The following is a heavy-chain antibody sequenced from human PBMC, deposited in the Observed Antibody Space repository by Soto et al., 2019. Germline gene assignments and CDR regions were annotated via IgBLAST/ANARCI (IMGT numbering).Heavy chain of an antibody. Sequence: QVQLVQSGAEVKKPGASVKVSCKASGYTFINYHINWVRQAPGQGLERVGWINPDSGNTGYAQNFQGRVTMTGNTSISSVYMELSSLTSEDTAVYYCARRRGSNGWFDLWGQGTLVTVSS. D-gene: IGHD2-8*01. V-gene: IGHV1-8*01. CDR3: ARRRGSNGWFDL. CDR1: GYTFINYH. J-gene: IGHJ5*02. CDR2: INPDSGNT.